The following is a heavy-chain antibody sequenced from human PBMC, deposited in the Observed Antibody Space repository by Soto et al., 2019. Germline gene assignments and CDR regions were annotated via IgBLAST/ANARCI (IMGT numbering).Heavy chain of an antibody. CDR2: IYHTGNT. CDR3: ASARIVSAGTIIDY. CDR1: GYSISCGYY. J-gene: IGHJ4*02. Sequence: PSETLSLTCAVSGYSISCGYYGGWIRQPPGKGLEWIGSIYHTGNTYYSPSLESRVTISVDTSKSHFSLRLTSVTAADTAVYYCASARIVSAGTIIDYWGQGTLVTVSS. D-gene: IGHD6-19*01. V-gene: IGHV4-38-2*01.